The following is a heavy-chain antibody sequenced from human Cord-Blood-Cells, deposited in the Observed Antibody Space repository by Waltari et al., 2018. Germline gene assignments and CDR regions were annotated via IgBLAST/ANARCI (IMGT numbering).Heavy chain of an antibody. Sequence: QVQLQQWGAGLLKPSETLSLTCAVYGGSFSGYYWSWIRQPPGKGLEWIGENNHSGTTNSNPSLKSRVTISVDTSKNQCSLKLSSVTAADTAVYYCARGTVYCGGDSYLNWFDPWGQGTLVTVSS. V-gene: IGHV4-34*01. D-gene: IGHD2-21*02. CDR3: ARGTVYCGGDSYLNWFDP. CDR2: NNHSGTT. J-gene: IGHJ5*02. CDR1: GGSFSGYY.